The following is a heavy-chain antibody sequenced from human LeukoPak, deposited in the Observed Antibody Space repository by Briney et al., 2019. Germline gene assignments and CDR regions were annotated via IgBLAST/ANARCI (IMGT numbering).Heavy chain of an antibody. CDR2: MNPNSGNT. Sequence: ASVKVSCKASGYTFTSYDINWVRQATGQGLEWMGWMNPNSGNTGYAQKFQGRVTMTRNTSISTAYMEPSSLRSEDTAVYYCASIAVAGTFRGWFGPWGQGTLVTVSS. J-gene: IGHJ5*02. D-gene: IGHD6-19*01. CDR3: ASIAVAGTFRGWFGP. V-gene: IGHV1-8*01. CDR1: GYTFTSYD.